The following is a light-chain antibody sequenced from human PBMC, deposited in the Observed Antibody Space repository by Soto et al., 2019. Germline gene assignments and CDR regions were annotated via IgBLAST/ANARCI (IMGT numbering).Light chain of an antibody. V-gene: IGKV3-15*01. Sequence: EIVMTPSPATLSVSPGERATLSCRASQSVSSKLAWYQQRPGQAPRLLIYGASTRATGIPARFSGSGSGTEFTLTISSLQSEDFAVYYCQQYNNWPPITFGQGTRLEIK. J-gene: IGKJ5*01. CDR1: QSVSSK. CDR3: QQYNNWPPIT. CDR2: GAS.